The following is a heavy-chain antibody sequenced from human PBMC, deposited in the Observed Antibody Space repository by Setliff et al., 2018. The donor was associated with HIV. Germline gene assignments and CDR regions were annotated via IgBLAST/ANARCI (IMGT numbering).Heavy chain of an antibody. Sequence: GASVKVSCKASGYIFTSNTIHWVRQAPGQRLQWMGCISGSGNTKFSQEFQGRVTLTRDTSANTAYMELSSLMSEDTAVYYCARGSPSVLLGAYYFDYWGQGTLVTVSS. D-gene: IGHD1-26*01. J-gene: IGHJ4*02. CDR3: ARGSPSVLLGAYYFDY. V-gene: IGHV1-3*03. CDR2: ISGSGNT. CDR1: GYIFTSNT.